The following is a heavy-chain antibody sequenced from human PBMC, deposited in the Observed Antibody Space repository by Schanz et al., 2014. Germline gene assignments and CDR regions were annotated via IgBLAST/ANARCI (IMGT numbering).Heavy chain of an antibody. V-gene: IGHV3-23*04. D-gene: IGHD2-15*01. CDR2: IASGGSHT. CDR1: GITFSDYA. CDR3: ARERWLGGPLDY. Sequence: VQLVESGGGVVQPGGSLRLSCAASGITFSDYAMSWVRQAPGKGLEWVSTIASGGSHTFYADSVTGRFTISGDNSKNTLFLQMNSLRVEDTAIYYCARERWLGGPLDYWGQGTLGAVSS. J-gene: IGHJ4*02.